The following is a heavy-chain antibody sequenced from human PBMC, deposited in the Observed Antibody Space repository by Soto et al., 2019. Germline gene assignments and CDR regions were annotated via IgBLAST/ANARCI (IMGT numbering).Heavy chain of an antibody. J-gene: IGHJ6*02. Sequence: GASVKVSCKTSGGTFSSYAISWVRQAPGQGLEWMGGIIPIFGTANYAQKFQGRVTITADKSTSTAYMELSSLRSEDTAVYYCARVHRIAAAGRGGMDVWGQGTTVTVSS. V-gene: IGHV1-69*06. D-gene: IGHD6-13*01. CDR2: IIPIFGTA. CDR1: GGTFSSYA. CDR3: ARVHRIAAAGRGGMDV.